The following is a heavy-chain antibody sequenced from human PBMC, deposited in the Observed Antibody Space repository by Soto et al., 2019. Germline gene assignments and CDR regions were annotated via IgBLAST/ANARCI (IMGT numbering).Heavy chain of an antibody. D-gene: IGHD3-10*01. CDR1: GFTFGDYA. Sequence: GGSLRLSCTASGFTFGDYAMSWFRQAPGKGLEWVGFIRSKAYGGTKEYAASGKGRFTSSSDDSKSIAYLQMNSLKTEDTAVYYCTRFDRGYYYYYIDVWGKGTTVTVSS. V-gene: IGHV3-49*03. CDR2: IRSKAYGGTK. CDR3: TRFDRGYYYYYIDV. J-gene: IGHJ6*03.